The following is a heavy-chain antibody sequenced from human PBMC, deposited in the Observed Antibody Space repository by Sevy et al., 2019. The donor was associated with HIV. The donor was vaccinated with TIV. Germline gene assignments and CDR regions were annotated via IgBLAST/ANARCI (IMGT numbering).Heavy chain of an antibody. CDR2: ISSNGGST. J-gene: IGHJ4*02. CDR3: ARGHFWSGFWYDFDY. V-gene: IGHV3-64*01. CDR1: GFTFSSYA. D-gene: IGHD3-3*02. Sequence: GGSLRLSCAASGFTFSSYAMHWVRQAPGKGLEYVSAISSNGGSTYYANSVKGRFTIFRDNSKNTLYLQMGSLRAEDMAVYYCARGHFWSGFWYDFDYWGQGILVTVSS.